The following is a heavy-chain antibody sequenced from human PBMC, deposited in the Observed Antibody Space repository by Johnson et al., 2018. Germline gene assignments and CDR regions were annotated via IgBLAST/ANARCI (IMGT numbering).Heavy chain of an antibody. J-gene: IGHJ6*02. CDR2: IHYRGST. CDR1: GGSLSSYY. CDR3: AREEGGFCTGGSCYWYGMDV. Sequence: QVQLQESGPGLVKPSETLSLICTVSGGSLSSYYWSWIRQPPGTGLEWIGHIHYRGSTHYTPSLKRRVTIPVDTSKTKFSLKLHSVTAADTAIYYCAREEGGFCTGGSCYWYGMDVWGQGTTVTVSS. V-gene: IGHV4-59*01. D-gene: IGHD2-15*01.